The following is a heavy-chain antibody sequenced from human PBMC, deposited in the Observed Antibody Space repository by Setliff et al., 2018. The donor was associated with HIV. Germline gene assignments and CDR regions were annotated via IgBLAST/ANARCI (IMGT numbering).Heavy chain of an antibody. CDR1: GFTFNTYT. CDR2: IRSTISHT. D-gene: IGHD6-19*01. Sequence: GGSLRLSCAASGFTFNTYTMVWVRQAPGKGLEWVSSIRSTISHTYYADSVKGRFTISRDNAKNSLYLQMKSLSAEDTAVYYCATLMSSRYQQYRGYFDSWGQGTLVTVSS. V-gene: IGHV3-21*01. J-gene: IGHJ4*02. CDR3: ATLMSSRYQQYRGYFDS.